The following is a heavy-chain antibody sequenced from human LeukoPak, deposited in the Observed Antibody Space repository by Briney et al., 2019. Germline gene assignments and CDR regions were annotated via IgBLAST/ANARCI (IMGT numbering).Heavy chain of an antibody. CDR3: ARSRGQWLVHCSDY. CDR2: IWYDGSNK. Sequence: PGGSLRLSCAASGFTFSSYGMHWVRQAPGKGLEWVAVIWYDGSNKYYADSVKGRFTISRDNSKNTLYLQMNSLRAEDTAVYYCARSRGQWLVHCSDYWGQGTLVTVSS. CDR1: GFTFSSYG. D-gene: IGHD6-19*01. V-gene: IGHV3-33*01. J-gene: IGHJ4*02.